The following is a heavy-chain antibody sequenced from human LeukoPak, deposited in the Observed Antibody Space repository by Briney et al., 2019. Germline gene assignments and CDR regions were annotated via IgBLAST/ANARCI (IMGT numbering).Heavy chain of an antibody. J-gene: IGHJ4*02. CDR1: GFTFSSYA. CDR2: ISYDGSNK. CDR3: AKVRGYSYGQIDY. V-gene: IGHV3-30-3*01. D-gene: IGHD5-18*01. Sequence: GGSLRLSCAASGFTFSSYAMHWVRQAPGKGLEWVAVISYDGSNKYYADSVKGRFTISRDKSKNTLYLQMNSLRVEDTAVYYCAKVRGYSYGQIDYWGQGTLVTVSS.